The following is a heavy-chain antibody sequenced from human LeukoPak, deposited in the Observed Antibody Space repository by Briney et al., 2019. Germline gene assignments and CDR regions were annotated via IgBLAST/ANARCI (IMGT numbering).Heavy chain of an antibody. CDR3: ARDLAVAGNWFDS. CDR1: GDSVSINSAA. J-gene: IGHJ5*01. CDR2: TYYRSKWYN. D-gene: IGHD6-19*01. Sequence: SPALSLTSAISGDSVSINSAAWNWVRQSPSRGLEWLGRTYYRSKWYNDYAGSVKSPITINPDTSKNQFSLQLNSVTPEDTAVYYCARDLAVAGNWFDSGGQGTLVTVS. V-gene: IGHV6-1*01.